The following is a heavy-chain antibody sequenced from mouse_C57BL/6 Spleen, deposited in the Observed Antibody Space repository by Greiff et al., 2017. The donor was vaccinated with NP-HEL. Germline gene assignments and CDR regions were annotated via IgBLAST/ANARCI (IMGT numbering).Heavy chain of an antibody. CDR3: ASFITTVVRYAMDY. Sequence: VKLVESGPGLVAPSQSLSITCTVSGFSLTSYGVSWVRQPPGKGLEWLGVIWGDGSTNYHSALISRLSISKDNSKSQVFLKLNSLQTDDTATYYCASFITTVVRYAMDYWGQGTSVTVSS. CDR2: IWGDGST. V-gene: IGHV2-3*01. D-gene: IGHD1-1*01. CDR1: GFSLTSYG. J-gene: IGHJ4*01.